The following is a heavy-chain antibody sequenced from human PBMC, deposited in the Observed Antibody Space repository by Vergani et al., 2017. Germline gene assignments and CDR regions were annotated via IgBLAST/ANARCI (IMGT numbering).Heavy chain of an antibody. J-gene: IGHJ4*02. CDR2: VSFRGDT. CDR1: GASVNYYY. CDR3: ARSRIYYGAGSPDY. D-gene: IGHD3-10*01. Sequence: PSETLSLTCTVSGASVNYYYWSWIRQPPGKGLEWMGYVSFRGDTLYDPSVKGRMTISLNTSSNQFSLYLTSVTAADTAVYYCARSRIYYGAGSPDYWGQGTLVTVSS. V-gene: IGHV4-59*02.